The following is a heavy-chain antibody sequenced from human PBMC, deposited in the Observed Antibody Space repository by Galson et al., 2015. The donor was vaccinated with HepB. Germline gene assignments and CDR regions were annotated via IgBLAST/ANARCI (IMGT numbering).Heavy chain of an antibody. Sequence: SLRLSCAASGFTFSNAWMSWVRQAPGKGLEWVGRIKSKTDGGTTDYAAPVKGRFTISRDDSKNTLYLQMNSLKTEDTAVYYCTTVTLMVRGVIILRPDVWGQGTTVTVSS. CDR1: GFTFSNAW. V-gene: IGHV3-15*01. CDR2: IKSKTDGGTT. CDR3: TTVTLMVRGVIILRPDV. J-gene: IGHJ6*02. D-gene: IGHD3-10*01.